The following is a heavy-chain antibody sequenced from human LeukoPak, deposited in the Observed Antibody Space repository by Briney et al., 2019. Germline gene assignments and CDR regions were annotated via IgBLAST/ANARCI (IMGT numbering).Heavy chain of an antibody. J-gene: IGHJ5*02. CDR3: ARDRSQWNSSNWYGPFDP. CDR1: GGSFSGYY. Sequence: SETLSLTCAVYGGSFSGYYWSWIRQPPGKGLEWIGSIYYSGSTNYNPSLKSRVTISVDTSKNQFSLKLTSVTAADTAVYYCARDRSQWNSSNWYGPFDPWGQGTLVTVSS. CDR2: IYYSGST. D-gene: IGHD6-13*01. V-gene: IGHV4-34*01.